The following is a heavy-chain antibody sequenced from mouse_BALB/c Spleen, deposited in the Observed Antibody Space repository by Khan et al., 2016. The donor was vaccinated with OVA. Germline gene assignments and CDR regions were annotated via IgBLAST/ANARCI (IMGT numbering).Heavy chain of an antibody. J-gene: IGHJ3*01. V-gene: IGHV1S56*01. CDR3: AIEGYYGNYRAWFAY. CDR2: IYPGNVNT. CDR1: GYTFTDYY. Sequence: QVQLQQSGPELVKPGASVRISCKASGYTFTDYYINWMKQRPGQGLDWIGWIYPGNVNTKYNEKFKDKATLTADKSSSTAYMQLSSLTSEGSAVYFCAIEGYYGNYRAWFAYWGQGTLVTVSA. D-gene: IGHD2-1*01.